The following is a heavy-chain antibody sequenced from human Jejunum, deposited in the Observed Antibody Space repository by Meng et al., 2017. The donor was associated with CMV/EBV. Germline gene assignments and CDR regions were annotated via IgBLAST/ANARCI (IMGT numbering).Heavy chain of an antibody. CDR2: IRNKAYGGAT. CDR1: TFRSHG. CDR3: SIIDKSTTGWFLAY. V-gene: IGHV3-49*04. D-gene: IGHD6-19*01. J-gene: IGHJ4*02. Sequence: TFRSHGMNWVRQAPGKGLEWVGFIRNKAYGGATEYAASVKGRFTISRGDSESIAYLQMDSLRTDDTAVYYCSIIDKSTTGWFLAYWGQGSLVTVSS.